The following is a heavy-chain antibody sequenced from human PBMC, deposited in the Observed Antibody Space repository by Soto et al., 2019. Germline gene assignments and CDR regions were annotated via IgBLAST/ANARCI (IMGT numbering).Heavy chain of an antibody. D-gene: IGHD6-19*01. CDR3: ARGGWYSSGWYEGAFDY. V-gene: IGHV1-18*01. Sequence: ASVKVSCKASGYTFTSYGISWVRQAPGQGLEWMGWISAYNGNTNYAQKLQGRVTMTTDTSTSTVYMELRSLRSDDTAVYYWARGGWYSSGWYEGAFDYWGQGTLVTVSS. CDR2: ISAYNGNT. J-gene: IGHJ4*02. CDR1: GYTFTSYG.